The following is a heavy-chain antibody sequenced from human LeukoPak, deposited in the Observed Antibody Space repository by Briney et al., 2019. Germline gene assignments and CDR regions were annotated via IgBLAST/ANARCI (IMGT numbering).Heavy chain of an antibody. J-gene: IGHJ5*02. V-gene: IGHV4-59*01. Sequence: PSETLSLTCTVSGGSISSYYWSWIRQPPGKGLEWTGYIYYSGSTNYNPSLKSRVTISVDTSKNQFSLKLSSVTAADTAVYYCAREDYDSSGYYSVYWFDPWGQGTLVTVSS. CDR1: GGSISSYY. CDR3: AREDYDSSGYYSVYWFDP. D-gene: IGHD3-22*01. CDR2: IYYSGST.